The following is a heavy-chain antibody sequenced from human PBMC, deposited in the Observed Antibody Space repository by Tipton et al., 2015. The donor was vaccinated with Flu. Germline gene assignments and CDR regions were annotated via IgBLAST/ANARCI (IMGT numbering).Heavy chain of an antibody. CDR3: ARKRREEWYFDL. CDR1: GFSFTNYW. D-gene: IGHD1-1*01. V-gene: IGHV5-51*01. J-gene: IGHJ2*01. Sequence: QLVQSGAEVKKPGESLRISCKGSGFSFTNYWIAWVRQMPGKGLEWMGNIYPRDSDTRYSPSFQGQVTISADKFISTAYLQWSSLKSSDTAIYYCARKRREEWYFDLWGGGTLVSVSS. CDR2: IYPRDSDT.